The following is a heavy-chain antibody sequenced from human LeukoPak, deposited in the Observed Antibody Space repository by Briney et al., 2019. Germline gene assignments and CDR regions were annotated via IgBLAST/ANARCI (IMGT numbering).Heavy chain of an antibody. J-gene: IGHJ4*02. CDR1: GGSISSYY. D-gene: IGHD1-26*01. CDR2: INHSGST. CDR3: ASSSGNYSFDY. V-gene: IGHV4-34*01. Sequence: SETLSLTCTVSGGSISSYYWSWIRQPPGKGLEWIGEINHSGSTNYNPSLKSRVTISVDTSKNQFSLKLSSVTAADTAVYYCASSSGNYSFDYWGQGTLVTVSS.